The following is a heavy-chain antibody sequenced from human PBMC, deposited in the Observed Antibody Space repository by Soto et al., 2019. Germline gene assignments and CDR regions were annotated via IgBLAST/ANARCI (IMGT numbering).Heavy chain of an antibody. CDR1: GGSISSDDYY. D-gene: IGHD4-4*01. CDR2: IYSDGST. CDR3: ARRQDYTHLLNWYFDL. Sequence: QLQLQESGPGLVKPSETLSLTCTVSGGSISSDDYYWGWIRQPPGEGLEWVGSIYSDGSTYYNPSPKSRVTGSVDTSKNQCTLNLRSVTAADTAVYYCARRQDYTHLLNWYFDLWGRGTLVTVSS. V-gene: IGHV4-39*01. J-gene: IGHJ2*01.